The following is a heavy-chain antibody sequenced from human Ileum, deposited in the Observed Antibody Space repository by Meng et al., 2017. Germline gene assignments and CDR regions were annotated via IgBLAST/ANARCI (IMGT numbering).Heavy chain of an antibody. V-gene: IGHV3-74*01. CDR2: IRYDGSRT. D-gene: IGHD2/OR15-2a*01. J-gene: IGHJ4*02. CDR3: AKDFSSSPGDY. Sequence: EVQLVESGGGLVQPGGSLRLSCAASGFTFSSYWMHWVRQVPGKGLVWVSRIRYDGSRTGYADSVKGRFTISRDNAKNTVYLQMNSLRAEDTAIYYCAKDFSSSPGDYWGQGDLVTVSS. CDR1: GFTFSSYW.